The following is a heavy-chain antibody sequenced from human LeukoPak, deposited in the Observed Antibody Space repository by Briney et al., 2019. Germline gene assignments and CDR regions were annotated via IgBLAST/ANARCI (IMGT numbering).Heavy chain of an antibody. CDR1: GFTFSSHW. Sequence: GGSLTLSCPASGFTFSSHWMHWVRQAPGNGLVWVSRINSYVSSTSYADSVKGRFTIPRDNAKNTLYLQMNSLRVGDTAVYYCARDRQEYYDVWSGPGYWGQGTLVTVSS. V-gene: IGHV3-74*01. J-gene: IGHJ4*02. D-gene: IGHD3-3*01. CDR2: INSYVSST. CDR3: ARDRQEYYDVWSGPGY.